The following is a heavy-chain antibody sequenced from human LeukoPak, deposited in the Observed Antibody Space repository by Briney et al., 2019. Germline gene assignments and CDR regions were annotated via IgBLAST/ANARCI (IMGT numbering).Heavy chain of an antibody. CDR2: MNPNSGNT. J-gene: IGHJ4*02. D-gene: IGHD1-26*01. Sequence: ASVKVSCKTSGYTFSNYDINWVRQASGQGLEWMGWMNPNSGNTGYAQKFQGRVTIIRDTSISTAYMELSRLRSDDTAVYYCARDREGGGFDYWGQGTLVTVSS. CDR3: ARDREGGGFDY. CDR1: GYTFSNYD. V-gene: IGHV1-8*03.